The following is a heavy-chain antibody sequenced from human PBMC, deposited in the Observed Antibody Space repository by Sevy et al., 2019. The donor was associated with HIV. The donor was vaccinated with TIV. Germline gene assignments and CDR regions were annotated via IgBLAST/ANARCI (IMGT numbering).Heavy chain of an antibody. J-gene: IGHJ6*02. CDR1: GFTFSSYA. CDR3: ARELRIAAAGTKSYYYYYGMDV. CDR2: ISYDGSNK. Sequence: GGSLRLSCAASGFTFSSYAMHWVRQAPGKGLEWVAVISYDGSNKYYADSVKGRFTISRDNSKNTLYLQMNSLRAEDTAVYYCARELRIAAAGTKSYYYYYGMDVWGQGTTVTVSS. D-gene: IGHD6-13*01. V-gene: IGHV3-30*04.